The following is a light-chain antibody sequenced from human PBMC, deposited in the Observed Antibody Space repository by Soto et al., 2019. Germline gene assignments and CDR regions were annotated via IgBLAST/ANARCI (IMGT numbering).Light chain of an antibody. CDR2: GAS. J-gene: IGKJ2*01. CDR3: QQYGSSPPAT. V-gene: IGKV3-20*01. Sequence: EIVLMQSPGTLSLSPGERATLSCRASQSIGSGYLAWYQQSPGQAPRLLVYGASSRATGIPDRFSGSGSGTDFTLTISRLEPEDFAVYYCQQYGSSPPATFGQGTKLEI. CDR1: QSIGSGY.